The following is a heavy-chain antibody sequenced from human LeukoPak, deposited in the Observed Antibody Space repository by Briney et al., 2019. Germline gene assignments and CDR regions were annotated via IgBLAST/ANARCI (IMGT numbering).Heavy chain of an antibody. V-gene: IGHV3-23*01. J-gene: IGHJ6*02. D-gene: IGHD6-13*01. Sequence: GRSLRLSCAASGFTFSSYAMSWVRQAPGNGLEWVSAISGSGGSTYYADSVKGRFTLSRENSQHRLYLQMNCLSAEDTAVYYCAKGLLYSSSSFYGMDVWGQGTTVTVSS. CDR1: GFTFSSYA. CDR2: ISGSGGST. CDR3: AKGLLYSSSSFYGMDV.